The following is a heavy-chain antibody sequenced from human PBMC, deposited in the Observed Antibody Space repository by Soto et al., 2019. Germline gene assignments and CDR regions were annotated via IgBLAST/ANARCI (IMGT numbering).Heavy chain of an antibody. J-gene: IGHJ6*02. Sequence: QVQLVQSGAEVKKPGSSVKVSCKASGGTFSSYAISWVRQAPGQGLEWMGGIIPIFGTANYAQKFQGRATITADESTSTAYMELSSLRSEDTAVYYCARDYYVSGSYSDYYYGMDVWGQGTTVTVSS. D-gene: IGHD3-10*01. CDR3: ARDYYVSGSYSDYYYGMDV. CDR2: IIPIFGTA. CDR1: GGTFSSYA. V-gene: IGHV1-69*01.